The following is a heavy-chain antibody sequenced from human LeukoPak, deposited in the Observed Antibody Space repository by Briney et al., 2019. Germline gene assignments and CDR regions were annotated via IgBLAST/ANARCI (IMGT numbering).Heavy chain of an antibody. CDR2: ITISSNFI. CDR1: GFSLSSYS. D-gene: IGHD5-24*01. Sequence: TPGGSLRLSCAASGFSLSSYSMNWVRQAPGKGLEWVSSITISSNFIYYADSVKGRFTISRDNAKNSLYLQMNSLRAEDTAVYYCARGDPRDGYAPDYFDYWGQGTLVTVSS. V-gene: IGHV3-21*01. CDR3: ARGDPRDGYAPDYFDY. J-gene: IGHJ4*02.